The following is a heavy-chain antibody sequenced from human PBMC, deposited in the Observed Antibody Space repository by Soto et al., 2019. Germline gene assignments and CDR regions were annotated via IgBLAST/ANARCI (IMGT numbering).Heavy chain of an antibody. V-gene: IGHV5-51*01. Sequence: GESLKISCNGSGYSFTSYWIGWVRQMPGKGLEWMGIIYPGDSDTRYSPSFQGQVTISADKSISTAYLQWSSLKASDTAMYYCAIVVPAARGAFDYWGQGTLVTVSS. D-gene: IGHD2-2*01. J-gene: IGHJ4*02. CDR2: IYPGDSDT. CDR1: GYSFTSYW. CDR3: AIVVPAARGAFDY.